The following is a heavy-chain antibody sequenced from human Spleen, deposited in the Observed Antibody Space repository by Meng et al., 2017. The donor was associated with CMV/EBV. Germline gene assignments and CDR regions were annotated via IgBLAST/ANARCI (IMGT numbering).Heavy chain of an antibody. Sequence: TLKISCAASGFTFNNYGIHWVRQAPGKGLEWVSVIWYDGTTKYYGDSVKGRFTISRDNATNSLYLQMSSLRAEDTALYFCARDGPMAHFDYWGQGTLVTVSS. CDR2: IWYDGTTK. D-gene: IGHD5-24*01. V-gene: IGHV3-33*01. J-gene: IGHJ4*02. CDR1: GFTFNNYG. CDR3: ARDGPMAHFDY.